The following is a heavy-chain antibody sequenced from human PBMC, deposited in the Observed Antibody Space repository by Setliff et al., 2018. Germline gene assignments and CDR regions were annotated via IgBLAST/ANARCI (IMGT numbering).Heavy chain of an antibody. J-gene: IGHJ5*02. CDR2: SNHSGGT. V-gene: IGHV4-34*01. Sequence: PSETLSLTCSVYGESFSNNYWSWLRQPPGKGLEWIGESNHSGGTSYNASLKSRLSMSVDTSKNSLSLQMNSLRAEDTSVYYCARGVFDFRTGQGGPWGQGTRVTVS. D-gene: IGHD3-3*01. CDR1: GESFSNNY. CDR3: ARGVFDFRTGQGGP.